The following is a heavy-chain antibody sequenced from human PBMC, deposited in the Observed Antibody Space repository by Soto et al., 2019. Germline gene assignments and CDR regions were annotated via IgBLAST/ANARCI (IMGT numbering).Heavy chain of an antibody. J-gene: IGHJ5*02. CDR3: ARLKCRSTSCYAKAWFDP. Sequence: GTSVKLSCEACGYSFTGYYMHWVRQAPRQGLEWMGWINPNSGGTNYAQKFQGWVTMTRDTSISTAYMELSRLRSDDTAVYYCARLKCRSTSCYAKAWFDPWGQGTLVTVSS. CDR1: GYSFTGYY. V-gene: IGHV1-2*04. CDR2: INPNSGGT. D-gene: IGHD2-2*01.